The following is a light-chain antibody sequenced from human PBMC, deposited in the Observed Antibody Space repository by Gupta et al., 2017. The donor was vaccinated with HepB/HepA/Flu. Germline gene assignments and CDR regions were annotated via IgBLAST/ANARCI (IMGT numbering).Light chain of an antibody. CDR3: AAWDDSLSAWV. J-gene: IGLJ3*02. Sequence: QSVLTQPPSASGTPGQRVTISCSGSSSNIGNNYVYWYQPLPGTAPKVLIYRHNQRPSGVPDRFSGSKSGTSASLAISGLRSEDEADYYCAAWDDSLSAWVFGGGTKLTVL. V-gene: IGLV1-47*01. CDR2: RHN. CDR1: SSNIGNNY.